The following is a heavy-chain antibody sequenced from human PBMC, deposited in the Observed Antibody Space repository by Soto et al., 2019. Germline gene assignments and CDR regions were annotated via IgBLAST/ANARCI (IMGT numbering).Heavy chain of an antibody. V-gene: IGHV2-5*02. D-gene: IGHD3-9*01. CDR3: AHRQLNYDILTGYYRVRGGFDY. CDR2: IYWDDDK. J-gene: IGHJ4*02. CDR1: GFSLSTSGVG. Sequence: QITLKESGPTLVKPTQTLTLTCTFSGFSLSTSGVGVGWIRQPPGKALEWLALIYWDDDKRYSPSLKSRLTITKDTSKTQVVLTMTNMDPVDTATYYCAHRQLNYDILTGYYRVRGGFDYWGQGTLVTVSS.